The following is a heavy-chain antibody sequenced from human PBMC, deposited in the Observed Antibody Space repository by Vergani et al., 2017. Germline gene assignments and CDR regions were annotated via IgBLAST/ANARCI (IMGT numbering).Heavy chain of an antibody. D-gene: IGHD3-16*01. CDR2: ISDSGIT. V-gene: IGHV4-59*01. CDR3: ARVSFGDRSKWTTWLFYGMDV. Sequence: QVQLQESGPGLVKPSETLSLTCIVSGVSISPYYWSWIRQPPGKGLEWIGYISDSGITNYDPSLKSRLTISIDTSKNQFSLHLTSVTAADTAIYYCARVSFGDRSKWTTWLFYGMDVWGQGTTVTVSS. J-gene: IGHJ6*02. CDR1: GVSISPYY.